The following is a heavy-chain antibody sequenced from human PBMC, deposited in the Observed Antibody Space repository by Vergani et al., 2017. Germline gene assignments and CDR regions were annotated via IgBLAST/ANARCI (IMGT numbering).Heavy chain of an antibody. V-gene: IGHV3-23*01. D-gene: IGHD3-22*01. J-gene: IGHJ4*02. CDR1: GFTFTNFA. CDR2: ISGSGGFT. Sequence: EVQLLESGGNLVQPGGSLRLSCAASGFTFTNFAMTWVRQAPGEGLGWVSGISGSGGFTYDADSVKGRFTISRHNSKNTMFQQMNNLRAEDTAVYYCAKDNVPGYYDSSGYCDYWGQGTLVTVSS. CDR3: AKDNVPGYYDSSGYCDY.